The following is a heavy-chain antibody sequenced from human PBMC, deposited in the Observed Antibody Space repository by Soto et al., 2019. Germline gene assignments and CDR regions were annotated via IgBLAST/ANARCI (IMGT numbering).Heavy chain of an antibody. Sequence: QLQLQESGPGLVKPSETLSLTCTVSGGSISSSSYYWGWIRQPPGKGLEWIGNIYYSGSTYYNPSLKSRVTISVDTSKNQFSLKLSSVTAEDTAVYYCARQGQHSRGSWGQGTLVTVSS. CDR1: GGSISSSSYY. CDR2: IYYSGST. CDR3: ARQGQHSRGS. D-gene: IGHD3-22*01. V-gene: IGHV4-39*01. J-gene: IGHJ4*02.